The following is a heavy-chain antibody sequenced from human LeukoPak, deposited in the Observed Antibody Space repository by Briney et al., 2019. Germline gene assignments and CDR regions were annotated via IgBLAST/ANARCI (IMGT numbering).Heavy chain of an antibody. D-gene: IGHD6-13*01. CDR3: ARDGGPAYSSSWYLY. V-gene: IGHV3-48*03. J-gene: IGHJ4*02. Sequence: GGSLRLSCAASGFTFSSYGMNWVRRAPGKGLEWVSYISSSGSTIYYADSVKGRFTISRDNAKNSLYLQMNSLRAEDTAVYYCARDGGPAYSSSWYLYWGQGTLVTVSS. CDR2: ISSSGSTI. CDR1: GFTFSSYG.